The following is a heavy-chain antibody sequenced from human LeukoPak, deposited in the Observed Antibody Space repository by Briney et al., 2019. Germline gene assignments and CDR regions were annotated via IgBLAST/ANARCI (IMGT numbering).Heavy chain of an antibody. D-gene: IGHD6-13*01. CDR2: ISGSGGST. CDR3: AKDPVFGYSSSKYYFDY. CDR1: GFTFSSYA. J-gene: IGHJ4*02. Sequence: GGSLRLSCAASGFTFSSYAMSWVRQAPGKGLEWVSGISGSGGSTYYADSGKGRFTISRDNSKNTLYVQMNSLRAEDTAVYYCAKDPVFGYSSSKYYFDYWGQGTLVTVSS. V-gene: IGHV3-23*01.